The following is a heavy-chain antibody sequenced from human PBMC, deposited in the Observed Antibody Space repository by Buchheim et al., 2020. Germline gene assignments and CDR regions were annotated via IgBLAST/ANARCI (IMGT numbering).Heavy chain of an antibody. Sequence: EVQLLESGGGLVQPGGSLRLSCAASGFTFSSYAMSWVRQAPGKGLEWVSAISGSGGSTYYADSVKGRFTISRDNSKNTLYLQMNSLRAEDTAVYYCAKDQGGYYSRGLFVYYYYGMDVWGQGTT. CDR2: ISGSGGST. CDR3: AKDQGGYYSRGLFVYYYYGMDV. V-gene: IGHV3-23*01. J-gene: IGHJ6*02. D-gene: IGHD3-3*01. CDR1: GFTFSSYA.